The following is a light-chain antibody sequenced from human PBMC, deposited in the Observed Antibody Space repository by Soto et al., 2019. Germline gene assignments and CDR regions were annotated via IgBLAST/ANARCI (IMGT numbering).Light chain of an antibody. CDR3: QQYDTSPLT. Sequence: EIVLTQSPGTLSLSPGERVTLSCRASQSVTSSNLAWYQQKPGQAPSLLISGASTRATGIPDRFIGSGSGTDFTLTISRLEPEDFAVYYCQQYDTSPLTFGGGTKVEIK. J-gene: IGKJ4*01. CDR1: QSVTSSN. V-gene: IGKV3-20*01. CDR2: GAS.